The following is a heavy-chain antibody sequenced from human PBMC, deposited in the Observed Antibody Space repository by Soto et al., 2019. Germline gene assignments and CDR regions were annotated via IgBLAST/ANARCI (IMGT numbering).Heavy chain of an antibody. CDR3: ARPWGETTSVDY. Sequence: EVQLVESGGGLVQPGGSLRLSCAGSGFSIKTYWMHWVRQAPGKGLVWVAVINSDGSKTAYADSVKGRFTISRDNAKNTLYLQMNSLGPEDTAVYYCARPWGETTSVDYWGQGTLVTVSS. V-gene: IGHV3-74*01. D-gene: IGHD4-17*01. CDR2: INSDGSKT. CDR1: GFSIKTYW. J-gene: IGHJ4*02.